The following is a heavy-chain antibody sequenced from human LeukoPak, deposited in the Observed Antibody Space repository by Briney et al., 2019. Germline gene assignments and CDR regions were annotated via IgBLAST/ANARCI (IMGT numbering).Heavy chain of an antibody. CDR1: GFTFTNYD. V-gene: IGHV3-13*01. CDR2: IGSAADT. D-gene: IGHD3-16*01. CDR3: ARGGNDAFDI. Sequence: PRRSLRLSCAASGFTFTNYDMHSVRQPTGKGLEWVSAIGSAADTEYPDSVKGRFTISRENVKNSLYLQMNSLRAGDTAVYYCARGGNDAFDIWGRGTMVTVSS. J-gene: IGHJ3*02.